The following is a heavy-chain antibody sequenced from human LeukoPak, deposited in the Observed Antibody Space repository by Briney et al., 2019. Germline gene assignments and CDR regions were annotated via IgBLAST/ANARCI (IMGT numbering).Heavy chain of an antibody. D-gene: IGHD2-2*01. CDR1: GITFSNYA. CDR3: AKDPGIFCSSTSCGIDY. J-gene: IGHJ4*02. V-gene: IGHV3-23*01. CDR2: ISGRGGST. Sequence: GGSLRLSCAVSGITFSNYAMSWVRQAPGKGLEWVSGISGRGGSTNYADSVKGRFTISRDNSKSTLFLQMISLRGEDTAVYYCAKDPGIFCSSTSCGIDYWGRGTLVTVSS.